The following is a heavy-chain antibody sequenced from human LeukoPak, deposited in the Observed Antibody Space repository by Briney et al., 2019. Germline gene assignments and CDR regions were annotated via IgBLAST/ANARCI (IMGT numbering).Heavy chain of an antibody. CDR3: ARINYYDSSGTDY. CDR2: IYYSGST. J-gene: IGHJ4*02. CDR1: GGSISSGGYY. Sequence: PSETPSLTCTVSGGSISSGGYYWSWIRQHPGKGLEWIGYIYYSGSTYYNPSLKSRVTISVDTSKNQFSLKLSSVTAADTAVYYCARINYYDSSGTDYWGQGTLVTVSS. D-gene: IGHD3-22*01. V-gene: IGHV4-31*03.